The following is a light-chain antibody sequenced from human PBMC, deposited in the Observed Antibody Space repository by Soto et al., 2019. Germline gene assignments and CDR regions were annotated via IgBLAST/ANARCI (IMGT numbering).Light chain of an antibody. J-gene: IGLJ2*01. CDR1: SGDVGGDNY. V-gene: IGLV2-14*01. CDR2: DVS. Sequence: QSALTQPASVSGSPGQSITISCTGTSGDVGGDNYVSWYQQHPGKAPKLMIYDVSNRPSGVSNRFSGSKSGNSASLTISGLQAEDEADYYCSSYTSSITLVFGGGTKLTVL. CDR3: SSYTSSITLV.